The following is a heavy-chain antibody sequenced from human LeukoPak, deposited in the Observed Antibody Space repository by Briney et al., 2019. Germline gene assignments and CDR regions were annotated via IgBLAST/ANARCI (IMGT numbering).Heavy chain of an antibody. D-gene: IGHD4-17*01. V-gene: IGHV4-34*01. CDR2: IHHSGST. CDR1: GESFSGYY. Sequence: SETLSLTCAAYGESFSGYYWTWIRQPPGKGLEWIGEIHHSGSTNYNPSLRSRVTISVDTSKKQFSLKLSSVTAADTAVYYCASAITVTTDYWGQGTLVTVSS. J-gene: IGHJ4*02. CDR3: ASAITVTTDY.